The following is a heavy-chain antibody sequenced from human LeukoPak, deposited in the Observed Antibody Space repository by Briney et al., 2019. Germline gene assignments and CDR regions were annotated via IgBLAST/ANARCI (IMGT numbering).Heavy chain of an antibody. J-gene: IGHJ4*02. Sequence: SETLSLTCTVSGGSISNYFWNWIRQSPGKGREWIGYIYNSGNTKYNPSLKSRVNVSVDTSKNQFSLKLSSVTAADTAVYYCARASFNTYGIDGFDYWGQGTLATVSS. CDR1: GGSISNYF. CDR2: IYNSGNT. V-gene: IGHV4-59*01. CDR3: ARASFNTYGIDGFDY. D-gene: IGHD5-24*01.